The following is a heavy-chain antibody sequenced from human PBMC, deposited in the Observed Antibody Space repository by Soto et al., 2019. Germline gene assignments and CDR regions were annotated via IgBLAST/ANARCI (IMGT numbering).Heavy chain of an antibody. CDR1: GGSISSYY. V-gene: IGHV4-59*12. CDR3: ARGPPGGNLNYYYYMDV. Sequence: SETLSLTCTVSGGSISSYYWSWIRQPPWKGLEWIGYIYYSGSTNYNPSLKSRVTISVDTSKNQFSLKLSSVTAADTAVYYCARGPPGGNLNYYYYMDVWGKGTTVTVSS. D-gene: IGHD4-4*01. J-gene: IGHJ6*03. CDR2: IYYSGST.